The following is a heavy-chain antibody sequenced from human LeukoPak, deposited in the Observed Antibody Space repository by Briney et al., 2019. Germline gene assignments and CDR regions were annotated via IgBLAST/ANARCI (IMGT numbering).Heavy chain of an antibody. Sequence: SETLSLTCTVSGGSISSGSYYWSWIRQPAGKGLEWIGRIYTSGSTNYNPSLKSRVTISVDTSKNQFSLKLSSVTAADTAVYYCARDQESQGDAFDIWGQGTMVTVSS. CDR3: ARDQESQGDAFDI. CDR2: IYTSGST. D-gene: IGHD5-24*01. V-gene: IGHV4-61*02. J-gene: IGHJ3*02. CDR1: GGSISSGSYY.